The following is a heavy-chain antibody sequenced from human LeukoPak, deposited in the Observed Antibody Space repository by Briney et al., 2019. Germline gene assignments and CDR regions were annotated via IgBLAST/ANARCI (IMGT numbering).Heavy chain of an antibody. J-gene: IGHJ3*02. CDR1: GFTFSSYA. V-gene: IGHV3-23*01. CDR2: ISGSASTT. CDR3: AKMGSDYSGYDAFDI. D-gene: IGHD3-10*01. Sequence: GGSLRLSCAASGFTFSSYALSWVRQAPGKGLEWVSGISGSASTTYDGDSVKGRFTISRDNSKNTLYLQMNSLRADDTAVYYCAKMGSDYSGYDAFDIWGQGTMVTVSS.